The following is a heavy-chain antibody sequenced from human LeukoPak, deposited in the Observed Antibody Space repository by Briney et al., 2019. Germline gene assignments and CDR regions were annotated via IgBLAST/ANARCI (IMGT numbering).Heavy chain of an antibody. J-gene: IGHJ4*02. Sequence: SETLSLTCTVSGGSISSGDYYWSWIRQPPGTGLEWIGYIYYSGSTYYNPSLKSRVTISVDTSKNQFSLKLSSVTAADTAVYYCARAFLELPDYWGQGTLVTVSS. CDR3: ARAFLELPDY. CDR1: GGSISSGDYY. V-gene: IGHV4-30-4*01. D-gene: IGHD3-3*01. CDR2: IYYSGST.